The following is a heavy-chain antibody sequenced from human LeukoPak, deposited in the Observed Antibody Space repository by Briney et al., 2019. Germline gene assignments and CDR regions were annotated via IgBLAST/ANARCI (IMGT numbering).Heavy chain of an antibody. CDR1: GFTFDDYA. CDR2: ISWNSGSV. CDR3: ARDQEEVDFWSGYYSLNYYYYGMDV. D-gene: IGHD3-3*01. J-gene: IGHJ6*02. V-gene: IGHV3-9*01. Sequence: GGSLRLSCAVSGFTFDDYAMHWVRQAPGKGLEWVSGISWNSGSVGYADSVKGRFTISRDNAKNSLHLQMNSLRADDTAVYYCARDQEEVDFWSGYYSLNYYYYGMDVWGQGTTVTVSS.